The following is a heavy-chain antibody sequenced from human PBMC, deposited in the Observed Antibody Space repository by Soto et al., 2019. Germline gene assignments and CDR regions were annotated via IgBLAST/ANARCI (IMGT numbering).Heavy chain of an antibody. CDR2: IYYSGST. V-gene: IGHV4-31*03. Sequence: SETLSLTCTVPGGSISSGGYYWSWIRQHPGKGLEWIGYIYYSGSTYYNPSLKSRVTISVDTSKNQFSLKLSSVTAADTAVYYCASTYSSSSWQFDYWGQGTLVTVSS. D-gene: IGHD6-6*01. CDR1: GGSISSGGYY. J-gene: IGHJ4*02. CDR3: ASTYSSSSWQFDY.